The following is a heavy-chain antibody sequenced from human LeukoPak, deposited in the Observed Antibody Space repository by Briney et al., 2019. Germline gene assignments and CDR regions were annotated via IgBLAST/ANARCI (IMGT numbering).Heavy chain of an antibody. J-gene: IGHJ3*02. CDR2: INWNGGST. D-gene: IGHD3-22*01. CDR3: ARDYYDSSGPHDAFDI. Sequence: GGSLRLSCAASGFTFDDYGMSWVRQAPGKGLEWDSGINWNGGSTGYADSVKGRFTISRDNAKNSLYLQMNSLRAEDTALYYCARDYYDSSGPHDAFDIWGQGTMVTVSS. V-gene: IGHV3-20*04. CDR1: GFTFDDYG.